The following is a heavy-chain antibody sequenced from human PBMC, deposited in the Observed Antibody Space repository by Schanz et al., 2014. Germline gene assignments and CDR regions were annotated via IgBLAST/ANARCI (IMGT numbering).Heavy chain of an antibody. V-gene: IGHV3-30*18. J-gene: IGHJ4*02. CDR2: ISYDGSDK. D-gene: IGHD6-13*01. Sequence: QVQLVESGGGVVQPGRSLRLSCAASGFTFSNYGLVWVRQAPGKGLEWLAVISYDGSDKFHADSVKGRFTISRDNSKNTLYLQMNSLRVEDTAVYYCAKDFVPLVQQLIRSGGAHLDHWGQGTLATVSS. CDR3: AKDFVPLVQQLIRSGGAHLDH. CDR1: GFTFSNYG.